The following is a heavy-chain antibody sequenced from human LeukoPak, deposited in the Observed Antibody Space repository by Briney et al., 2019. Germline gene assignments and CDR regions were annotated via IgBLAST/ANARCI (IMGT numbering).Heavy chain of an antibody. CDR2: ISGSGGST. V-gene: IGHV3-23*01. CDR3: AKSDVGMVTATLDY. D-gene: IGHD2-21*02. J-gene: IGHJ4*02. CDR1: GFTFSSYA. Sequence: PAGGSLRLSCAASGFTFSSYAMSWVRQAPGKGLEWVSAISGSGGSTYYADSVKGRFTISRDNSKNTLYLQMNSLRAEDTAVYYCAKSDVGMVTATLDYWGQGTLVTVSS.